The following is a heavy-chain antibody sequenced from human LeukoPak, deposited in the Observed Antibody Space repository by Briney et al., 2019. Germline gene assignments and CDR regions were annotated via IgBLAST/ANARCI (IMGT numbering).Heavy chain of an antibody. CDR1: GGTFSSCA. D-gene: IGHD3-22*01. V-gene: IGHV1-69*13. Sequence: ASVKISCKASGGTFSSCAISCVRQAPGQWLEWMGGITPISGTANYAQKFQGRVTITADESTSTAYMELSSLRSENTAVYYCARARQAGYYYDSSGYAETHDAFDIWGQGTMVTVSS. CDR3: ARARQAGYYYDSSGYAETHDAFDI. CDR2: ITPISGTA. J-gene: IGHJ3*02.